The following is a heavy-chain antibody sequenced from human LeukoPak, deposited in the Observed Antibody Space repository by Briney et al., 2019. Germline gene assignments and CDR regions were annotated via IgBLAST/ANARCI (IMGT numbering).Heavy chain of an antibody. V-gene: IGHV4-4*02. CDR1: GGAISNSNW. J-gene: IGHJ5*02. D-gene: IGHD3-10*01. CDR3: ARHGSGTYFVS. CDR2: IYHSGRD. Sequence: PSETLSLTCAVSGGAISNSNWWSWVRQPPGKGLEWIGEIYHSGRDNYNPSLKSRVTISIDKSNNQFSLKLCSVTAADTAVYYCARHGSGTYFVSWGQGTLVTVSS.